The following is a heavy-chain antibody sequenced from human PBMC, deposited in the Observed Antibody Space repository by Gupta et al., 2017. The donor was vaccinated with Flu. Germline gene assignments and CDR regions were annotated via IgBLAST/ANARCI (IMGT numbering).Heavy chain of an antibody. CDR2: LKSHTDGGTT. V-gene: IGHV3-15*01. J-gene: IGHJ3*02. Sequence: RQAPGKGLGWVGRLKSHTDGGTTDYATPVKGRFTISRDDSKNTLFLQMRSLKTEDTAVYFCATDSSGGITFDMWGRGTMVTVSS. CDR3: ATDSSGGITFDM. D-gene: IGHD3-16*01.